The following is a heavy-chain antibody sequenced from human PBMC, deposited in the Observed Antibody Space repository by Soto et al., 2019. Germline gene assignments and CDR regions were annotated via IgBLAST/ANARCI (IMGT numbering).Heavy chain of an antibody. J-gene: IGHJ5*02. D-gene: IGHD2-2*01. CDR2: ISLYSDGT. V-gene: IGHV1-18*01. CDR3: ARVVPGAEAWFGP. CDR1: GYTFSNYG. Sequence: QVQLVQSGGEVNRPGASVKVSCKTSGYTFSNYGITWVRRAPGEPFEWLGWISLYSDGTNYAQKFQGRVSMPTNTSTTTAYMELRSLRSDDTAVYYCARVVPGAEAWFGPWGQGTLVTVSS.